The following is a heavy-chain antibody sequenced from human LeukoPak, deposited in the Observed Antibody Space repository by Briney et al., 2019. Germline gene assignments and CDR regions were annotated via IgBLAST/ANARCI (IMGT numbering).Heavy chain of an antibody. V-gene: IGHV3-11*06. CDR2: ISSSSSYT. J-gene: IGHJ4*02. Sequence: GGSLILSCAASGFTSSDYYMSWIRQAPGKGLEWVSYISSSSSYTNYADSVKGRFTISRDNAKNSLYLQMNSLRAEDTAVYYCARFANDFSDYWGQGTLVTVSS. D-gene: IGHD3/OR15-3a*01. CDR1: GFTSSDYY. CDR3: ARFANDFSDY.